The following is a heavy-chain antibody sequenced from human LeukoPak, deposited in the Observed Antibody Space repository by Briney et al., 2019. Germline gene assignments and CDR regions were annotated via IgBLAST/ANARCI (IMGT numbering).Heavy chain of an antibody. Sequence: GGSLRLSCAASGFTFSSYEMNWVRQAPGKGLEWVSYISSSGNTIYYADSVKGRFTISRDNAKNSLYLQMNSLRAEDTAVYYCARDYASGSYPRIYFDYWGQGTRVTVSS. D-gene: IGHD3-10*01. CDR2: ISSSGNTI. CDR1: GFTFSSYE. V-gene: IGHV3-48*03. J-gene: IGHJ4*02. CDR3: ARDYASGSYPRIYFDY.